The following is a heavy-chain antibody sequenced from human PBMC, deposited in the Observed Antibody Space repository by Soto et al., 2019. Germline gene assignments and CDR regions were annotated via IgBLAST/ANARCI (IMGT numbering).Heavy chain of an antibody. CDR1: GFSLSTSGVG. J-gene: IGHJ4*02. D-gene: IGHD3-16*01. V-gene: IGHV2-5*01. Sequence: GSGPTLVNPTQTLTLTCTFSGFSLSTSGVGVNWIRQPPGKALEWLAPIYWHDDKRYSPSLKSRLTITKDTSKNQVVLTMTNMDPVDTATYYCAHRGGATVGLYYFDYWGQGALVTVSS. CDR3: AHRGGATVGLYYFDY. CDR2: IYWHDDK.